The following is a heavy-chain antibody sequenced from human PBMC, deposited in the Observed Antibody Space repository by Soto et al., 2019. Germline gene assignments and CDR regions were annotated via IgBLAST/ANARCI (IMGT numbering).Heavy chain of an antibody. Sequence: QLQLQESGPGLVKPSETLSLTCTVSNGSISSSGSYWGWIRQPPGKGLEWIGSIYHSGSTYYNPSLTSRVTISVDTSKHQFSLKLSSVTAADMAVYFCATHKTDQWLVPFDHWCQGTLVTVSS. J-gene: IGHJ4*02. CDR2: IYHSGST. CDR3: ATHKTDQWLVPFDH. V-gene: IGHV4-39*01. CDR1: NGSISSSGSY. D-gene: IGHD6-19*01.